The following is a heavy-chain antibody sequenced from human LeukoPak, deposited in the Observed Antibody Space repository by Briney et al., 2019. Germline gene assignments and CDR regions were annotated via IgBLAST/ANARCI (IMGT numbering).Heavy chain of an antibody. Sequence: GGSLRLSCAASGFTFSSYAMSWVRQAPGKGLEWVSAISGSGGSTYYADSVKGRFTISRDNSKNTLYLQMKSLRAEDTAVYYCSREDCSSIRCYVAYWGQGTLVTVSS. CDR2: ISGSGGST. D-gene: IGHD2-2*01. CDR3: SREDCSSIRCYVAY. V-gene: IGHV3-23*01. CDR1: GFTFSSYA. J-gene: IGHJ4*02.